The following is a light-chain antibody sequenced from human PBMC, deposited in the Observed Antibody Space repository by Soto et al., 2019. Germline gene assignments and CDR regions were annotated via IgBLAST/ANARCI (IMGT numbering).Light chain of an antibody. CDR1: SSDIGAYNY. V-gene: IGLV2-14*01. J-gene: IGLJ1*01. Sequence: QSALTQPASVSGSPGQSITISCTGSSSDIGAYNYVSWFQQYPGKAPKLIISEVSNRPSGVSNRFSGSKSGTAASLTISGLQTEDEADYFCFSFTTDWTHLFGTGTKLTVL. CDR3: FSFTTDWTHL. CDR2: EVS.